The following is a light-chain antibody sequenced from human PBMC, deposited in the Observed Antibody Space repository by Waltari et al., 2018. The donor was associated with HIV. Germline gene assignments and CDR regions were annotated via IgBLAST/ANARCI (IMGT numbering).Light chain of an antibody. CDR2: EVS. V-gene: IGLV2-8*01. CDR3: SAYAGSSNVL. J-gene: IGLJ2*01. CDR1: SSDVGGYNY. Sequence: QSALTQPPSASGSPGQSVTISCTGTSSDVGGYNYVSLYQQHPGKAPKLMIYEVSKRPSGVPDRFSGSKSGNTASLTVSGLQVEDEADYYCSAYAGSSNVLFGRGTKLTVL.